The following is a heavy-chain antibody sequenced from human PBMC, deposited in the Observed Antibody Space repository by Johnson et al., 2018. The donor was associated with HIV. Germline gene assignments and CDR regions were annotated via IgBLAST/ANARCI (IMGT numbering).Heavy chain of an antibody. CDR2: ISYDGSNK. D-gene: IGHD3-9*01. J-gene: IGHJ3*02. CDR1: GFTFSSYA. Sequence: QVQLVESGGGFIQPGGSLKLSCAASGFTFSSYAMHWVRQAPGKGLEWVAVISYDGSNKYYADSVKGRFTISRDNSKNTLYLQMNSLRAEAKAVYYCASPLRYVVWLVYRSAFDIWGQGTTVTVSS. CDR3: ASPLRYVVWLVYRSAFDI. V-gene: IGHV3-30-3*01.